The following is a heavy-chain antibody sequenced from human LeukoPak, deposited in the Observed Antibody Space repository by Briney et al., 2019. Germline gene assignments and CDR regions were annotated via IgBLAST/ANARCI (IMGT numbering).Heavy chain of an antibody. CDR2: INPNSGGT. CDR1: GHTFTGYY. Sequence: ASVKVSCKASGHTFTGYYMHWVRQAPGQGLEWMGWINPNSGGTNYAQKFQGRVTMTRDTSISTAYMELSRLRSDDTTVYYCARGGTYCSSTSCYDDWFDPWGQGTLVTVSS. V-gene: IGHV1-2*02. D-gene: IGHD2-2*01. CDR3: ARGGTYCSSTSCYDDWFDP. J-gene: IGHJ5*02.